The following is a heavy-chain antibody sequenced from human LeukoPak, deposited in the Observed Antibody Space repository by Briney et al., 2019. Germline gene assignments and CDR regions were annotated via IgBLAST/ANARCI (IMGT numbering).Heavy chain of an antibody. CDR2: IYTSGST. CDR3: ARLSADSSSSRGFDY. J-gene: IGHJ4*02. CDR1: GGSISIYY. D-gene: IGHD2-2*01. Sequence: SETLSLTCTVSGGSISIYYWTWIRQPAGKGLEWIGRIYTSGSTNYNPSLKSRVTMSVDTSKNQFSLKLSSVTAADTAVYYCARLSADSSSSRGFDYWGQGTLVTVSS. V-gene: IGHV4-4*07.